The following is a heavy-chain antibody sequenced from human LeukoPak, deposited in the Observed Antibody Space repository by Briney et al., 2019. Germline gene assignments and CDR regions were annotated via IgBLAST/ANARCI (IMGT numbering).Heavy chain of an antibody. J-gene: IGHJ4*02. Sequence: KPSETLSLTCSVSGGSIGSSSYYWGRIRQPPGKGLEWIGSIYYSGSTYYNPSLESRLTIAADTSKNQFSLRLSSVTAADTAVYYCARTAGYCSGGTCVDSWGQGTLITVSS. CDR2: IYYSGST. CDR3: ARTAGYCSGGTCVDS. V-gene: IGHV4-39*01. D-gene: IGHD2-15*01. CDR1: GGSIGSSSYY.